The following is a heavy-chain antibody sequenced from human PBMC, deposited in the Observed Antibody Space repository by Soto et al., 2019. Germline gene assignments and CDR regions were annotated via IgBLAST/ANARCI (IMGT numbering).Heavy chain of an antibody. D-gene: IGHD6-19*01. Sequence: QVQVVQSGAELKEPGASVKVSCKTSGYTFTTYGIGWVRQAPGQGLEWIGWISGANGHTNYAQNFQGRVTVTTDTSTSTAYMELRSLRSDDSSVYYCAREVAGAGREYDYWGQGTLVSVSS. V-gene: IGHV1-18*01. J-gene: IGHJ4*02. CDR1: GYTFTTYG. CDR2: ISGANGHT. CDR3: AREVAGAGREYDY.